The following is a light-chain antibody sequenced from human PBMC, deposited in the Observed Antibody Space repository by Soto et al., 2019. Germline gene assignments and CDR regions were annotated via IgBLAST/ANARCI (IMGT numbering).Light chain of an antibody. CDR1: SSDVGSYNL. Sequence: QSALTQPASGSGSPGQSSSISCTGTSSDVGSYNLVSWYQQHPGKAPKLMIYEGGKRPSGVSNRFSGSRSGNTASLTISGLQAEDEADYYCCSYAGSSTYVLGTGTKVTVL. V-gene: IGLV2-23*01. CDR3: CSYAGSSTYV. J-gene: IGLJ1*01. CDR2: EGG.